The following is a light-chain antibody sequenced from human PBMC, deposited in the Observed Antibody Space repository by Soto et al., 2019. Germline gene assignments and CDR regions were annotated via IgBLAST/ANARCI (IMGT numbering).Light chain of an antibody. CDR2: GAS. CDR1: QSVSNNY. Sequence: EIVLTQSPGTLSLSPGERATLSCRASQSVSNNYLAWYRQKTGQAPRLLIYGASNRATGIPDRFSGSGSGTDFTLTISRLEPEDFAVYYCQQYGSSPVTFGQGTKVDIK. CDR3: QQYGSSPVT. J-gene: IGKJ1*01. V-gene: IGKV3-20*01.